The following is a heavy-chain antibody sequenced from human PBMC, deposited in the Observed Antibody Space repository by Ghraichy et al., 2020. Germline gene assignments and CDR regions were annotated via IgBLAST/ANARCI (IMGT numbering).Heavy chain of an antibody. Sequence: LSLTCTASGFTFGDYPMSWVRQTPGKGLERVGFIRSKAYDGTTEYAASVKGRFTISRDDSKSIAYLQMISLKTEDKALYYCSRVIRGPILLGNYYYGVDLWGQGTSVTVSS. CDR3: SRVIRGPILLGNYYYGVDL. CDR1: GFTFGDYP. D-gene: IGHD2-8*02. V-gene: IGHV3-49*04. CDR2: IRSKAYDGTT. J-gene: IGHJ6*02.